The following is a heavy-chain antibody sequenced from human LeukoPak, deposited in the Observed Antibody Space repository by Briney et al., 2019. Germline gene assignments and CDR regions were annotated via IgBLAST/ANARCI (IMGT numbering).Heavy chain of an antibody. CDR2: INPNSGGT. CDR1: GYTFTGYY. CDR3: AKDGKYGSGSYYNY. Sequence: GASVKVSCKASGYTFTGYYMHWVRQAPGQGLEWMGWINPNSGGTNYAQKFQGRVTMTRDTSISTAYMELSRLRSDDTAVYYCAKDGKYGSGSYYNYWGQGTLVTVSS. D-gene: IGHD3-10*01. J-gene: IGHJ4*02. V-gene: IGHV1-2*02.